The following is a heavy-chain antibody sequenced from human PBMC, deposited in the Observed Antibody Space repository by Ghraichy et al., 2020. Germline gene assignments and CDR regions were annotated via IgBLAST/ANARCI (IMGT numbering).Heavy chain of an antibody. V-gene: IGHV4-4*09. Sequence: SETLSLTCTVSGASIRNYHWSWLRQPPGKRLEWIGYIYSSGSTNYNFSHKSRVTISGDMSKNQVSLKLGTVTAADTAVYYCARHGEDDYFDRWGQGTLVTVSS. CDR1: GASIRNYH. CDR3: ARHGEDDYFDR. D-gene: IGHD7-27*01. J-gene: IGHJ4*02. CDR2: IYSSGST.